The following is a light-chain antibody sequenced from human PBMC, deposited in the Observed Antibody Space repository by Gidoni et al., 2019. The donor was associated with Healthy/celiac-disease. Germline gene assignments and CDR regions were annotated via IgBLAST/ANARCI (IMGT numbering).Light chain of an antibody. CDR1: SSNIGAGYA. CDR3: QYYDSSLSGSV. J-gene: IGLJ3*02. CDR2: GNS. Sequence: QSVLTQPPSVSGAPGHRVTISCTGSSSNIGAGYAVPWYQQLPGTAPKPLIYGNSNRSSGVPDRFSGSKSGTSASLAITGLQAEDEADYYCQYYDSSLSGSVFGGGTKLTVL. V-gene: IGLV1-40*01.